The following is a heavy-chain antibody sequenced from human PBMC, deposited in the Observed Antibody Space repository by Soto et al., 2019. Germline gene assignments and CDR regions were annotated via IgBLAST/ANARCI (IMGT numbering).Heavy chain of an antibody. CDR3: ARAFWNWYFDL. J-gene: IGHJ2*01. CDR1: GGSFSGYY. V-gene: IGHV4-34*01. Sequence: SETLSLTCAVYGGSFSGYYWSWIRQPPGKGLEWIGEINHSGSTNYNPSLKSRVTISVDTSKNQFSLKLSSVTAADTAVYYCARAFWNWYFDLWGRGTLVTVSS. D-gene: IGHD1-1*01. CDR2: INHSGST.